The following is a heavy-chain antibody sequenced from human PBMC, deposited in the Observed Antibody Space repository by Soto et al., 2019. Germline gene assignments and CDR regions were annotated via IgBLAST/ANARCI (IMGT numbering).Heavy chain of an antibody. CDR1: GGSISSYD. CDR3: ARVVQSTSHYFDY. CDR2: FYASGST. D-gene: IGHD1-1*01. Sequence: QVQLQESGPGLVKPSETLSLTCTVSGGSISSYDWSWIRQSPGKGLEWIGCFYASGSTNYNPSLKSRVNISVDKSKNQFSLRLTSVTAADTAVYYCARVVQSTSHYFDYWGQGALVTVSS. J-gene: IGHJ4*02. V-gene: IGHV4-59*01.